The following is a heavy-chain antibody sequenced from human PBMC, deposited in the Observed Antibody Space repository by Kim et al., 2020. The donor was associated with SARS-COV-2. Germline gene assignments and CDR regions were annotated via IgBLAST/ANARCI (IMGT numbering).Heavy chain of an antibody. D-gene: IGHD6-19*01. V-gene: IGHV3-30*07. CDR3: ARDLEEQWLGRAPGAFDV. Sequence: RGRFTISRDNSKNTLYLQMNSLRAEDTAVYYCARDLEEQWLGRAPGAFDVWGQGTMVTVSS. J-gene: IGHJ3*01.